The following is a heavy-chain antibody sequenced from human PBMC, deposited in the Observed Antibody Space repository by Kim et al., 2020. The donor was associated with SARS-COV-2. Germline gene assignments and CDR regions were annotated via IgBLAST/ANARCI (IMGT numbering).Heavy chain of an antibody. D-gene: IGHD2-15*01. V-gene: IGHV1-69*13. CDR3: AKNPYCSGGSCYVPFFDY. Sequence: SVKVSCKASGGTFSSYAISWVRQAPGQGLEWMGGIIPIFGTANYAQKFQGRVTITADESTSTAYMELSSLRSEDTAVYYCAKNPYCSGGSCYVPFFDYWGQGTLGTVSS. J-gene: IGHJ4*02. CDR1: GGTFSSYA. CDR2: IIPIFGTA.